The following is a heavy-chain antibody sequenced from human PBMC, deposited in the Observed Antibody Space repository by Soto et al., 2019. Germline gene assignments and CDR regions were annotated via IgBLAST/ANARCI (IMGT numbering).Heavy chain of an antibody. CDR3: ARSVVAATFPFDY. CDR1: GGSVSSGSYY. D-gene: IGHD2-15*01. J-gene: IGHJ4*02. Sequence: QVQLQESGPGLVKPSETLSLTCTVSGGSVSSGSYYWSWIRQPPGKGLEWIGYIYYSGSTNYNPSLKSRVTISVDTSKNQCSLKLSSVTAADTAVYYCARSVVAATFPFDYWGQGTLVTVSS. V-gene: IGHV4-61*01. CDR2: IYYSGST.